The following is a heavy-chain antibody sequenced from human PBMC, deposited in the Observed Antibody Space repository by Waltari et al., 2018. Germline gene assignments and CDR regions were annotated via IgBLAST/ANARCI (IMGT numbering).Heavy chain of an antibody. J-gene: IGHJ4*02. Sequence: EVQLLESGGGLVQPGGSLRLSCAAPGFTLSSYAMSWVRQAPGKGLEWVSTISGRGDDTYYADSVKGRFTISRDNTKNTLYLQMNSLRAEDTAVYYCAKGIGAEAVAGLDYWGQGSLVTVSS. D-gene: IGHD6-19*01. V-gene: IGHV3-23*01. CDR1: GFTLSSYA. CDR2: ISGRGDDT. CDR3: AKGIGAEAVAGLDY.